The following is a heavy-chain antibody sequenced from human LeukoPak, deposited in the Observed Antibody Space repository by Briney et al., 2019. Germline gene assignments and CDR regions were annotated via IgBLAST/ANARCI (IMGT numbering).Heavy chain of an antibody. V-gene: IGHV4-59*11. Sequence: SETLSLTCIVSGGSINSHFWSWIRQPPGKGLEWIGYISHKGSTNYNPSLKSRVTISIDTSKNQFSLKLTSVTAADTAVYYCAGDSSGWLFVDYWGQGTRVTVSS. D-gene: IGHD6-19*01. CDR1: GGSINSHF. J-gene: IGHJ4*02. CDR3: AGDSSGWLFVDY. CDR2: ISHKGST.